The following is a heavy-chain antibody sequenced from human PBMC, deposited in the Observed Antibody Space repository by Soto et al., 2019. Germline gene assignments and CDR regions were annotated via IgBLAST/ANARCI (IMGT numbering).Heavy chain of an antibody. J-gene: IGHJ4*02. Sequence: SXYKMHXVRQAPGKVLFWFSRINTDVSIIAYADSVKGRFPVSRDNAKNTLYLQMNSLLADVPAVYYCARDTDGLHYWVQGTLVTVSS. CDR2: INTDVSII. CDR3: ARDTDGLHY. V-gene: IGHV3-74*01. CDR1: SXYK.